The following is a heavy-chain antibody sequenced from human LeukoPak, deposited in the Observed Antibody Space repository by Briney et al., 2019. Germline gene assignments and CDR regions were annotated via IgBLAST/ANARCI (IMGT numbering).Heavy chain of an antibody. CDR3: ARELVRQDGDFWSGYYYYYYGMDV. V-gene: IGHV1-2*02. CDR2: INPNSGGT. J-gene: IGHJ6*02. Sequence: GASVKVSCKASGYTFTCYYMHWVREAPGQGLEWMGWINPNSGGTNYAQKFQGRVTMTRDTSISTAYMELSRLRSDDTAVYYCARELVRQDGDFWSGYYYYYYGMDVWGQGTTVTVSS. CDR1: GYTFTCYY. D-gene: IGHD3-3*01.